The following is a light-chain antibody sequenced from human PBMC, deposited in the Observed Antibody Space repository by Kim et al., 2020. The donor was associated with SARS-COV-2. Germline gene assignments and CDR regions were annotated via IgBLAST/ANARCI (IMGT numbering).Light chain of an antibody. CDR3: QQYNSYAET. V-gene: IGKV1-5*01. CDR1: QSISSW. CDR2: DAS. J-gene: IGKJ1*01. Sequence: GDRVTITCRASQSISSWLAWYQQKPGNAPKLLIYDASSLESGVPSRFSGSGSGTEFTLTISSLQRDDFATYYCQQYNSYAETFGQGTKVDIK.